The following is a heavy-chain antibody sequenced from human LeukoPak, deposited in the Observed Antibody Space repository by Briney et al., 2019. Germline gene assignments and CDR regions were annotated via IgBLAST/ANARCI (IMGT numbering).Heavy chain of an antibody. J-gene: IGHJ4*02. V-gene: IGHV3-74*01. CDR2: VNNDGSST. CDR1: GLTFNRYW. D-gene: IGHD2-21*02. CDR3: AKEPAYCGGDCYFLLDY. Sequence: PGGSLRLSCAASGLTFNRYWMHWVRQAPGKGLVWVSRVNNDGSSTTYADSVKGRFTISRDNSKNTLYLQMNNLRAEDTAVYYCAKEPAYCGGDCYFLLDYWGQGTLVTVSS.